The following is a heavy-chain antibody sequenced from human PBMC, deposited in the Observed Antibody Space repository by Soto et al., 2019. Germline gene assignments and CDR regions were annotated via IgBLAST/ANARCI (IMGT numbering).Heavy chain of an antibody. Sequence: QVQLVESGGGLVKPGGSLRLSCVASGFTFSDYYMSWIRQAPGKGLEWVSYISNSGHAIYYADSVKGRFTVSRDNSNNSMSLQMDSLRADDTAIYYCARDASYASSSYGFDVWGQGTTVSVSS. D-gene: IGHD6-13*01. CDR1: GFTFSDYY. CDR3: ARDASYASSSYGFDV. CDR2: ISNSGHAI. J-gene: IGHJ6*02. V-gene: IGHV3-11*01.